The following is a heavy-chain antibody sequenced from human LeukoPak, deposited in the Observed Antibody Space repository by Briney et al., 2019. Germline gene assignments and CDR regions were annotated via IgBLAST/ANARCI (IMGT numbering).Heavy chain of an antibody. CDR2: ISAYNGNT. CDR3: ARDPSAYCSSTSCPMGMDV. J-gene: IGHJ6*02. D-gene: IGHD2-2*01. CDR1: GYTFTSYG. Sequence: AASVKVSCKASGYTFTSYGISWVRQAPGQGLEWMGWISAYNGNTNYAQKLQGRVTMTTDTSTSTAYMELRSLRSDDTAVYYCARDPSAYCSSTSCPMGMDVWGQGTTVTVSS. V-gene: IGHV1-18*01.